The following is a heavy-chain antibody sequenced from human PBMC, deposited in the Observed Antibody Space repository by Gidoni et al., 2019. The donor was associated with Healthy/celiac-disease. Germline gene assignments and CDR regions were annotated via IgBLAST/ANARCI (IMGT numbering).Heavy chain of an antibody. Sequence: QVQLVESGGGLVKPGGSLRLYCADSGFTFSDYYMSWIRQAPGKGMEWVSYISSSSSYTNYADSVKGRFTISRDNAKNSLYLQMNSLRAEDTAVYYCARDSSYGGNSGVFYYYYGMDVWGQGTTVTVSS. D-gene: IGHD4-17*01. J-gene: IGHJ6*02. CDR3: ARDSSYGGNSGVFYYYYGMDV. V-gene: IGHV3-11*06. CDR2: ISSSSSYT. CDR1: GFTFSDYY.